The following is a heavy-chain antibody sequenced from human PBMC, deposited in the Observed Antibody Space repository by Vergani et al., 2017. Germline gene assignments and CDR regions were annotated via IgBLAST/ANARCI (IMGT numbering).Heavy chain of an antibody. J-gene: IGHJ4*02. CDR1: GFTFDDYA. D-gene: IGHD1-14*01. V-gene: IGHV3-9*01. CDR2: ISWKSGSI. Sequence: EVQLVESGGGLVKPGGSLRLSCAASGFTFDDYAMHWVRQAPGKGLEWVSGISWKSGSIGYADSVKGRFTISRDKAKNSLYLQMNSLRAEDTALYYCARVRGDNKQMGMYYFDYWGQGTLVTVSS. CDR3: ARVRGDNKQMGMYYFDY.